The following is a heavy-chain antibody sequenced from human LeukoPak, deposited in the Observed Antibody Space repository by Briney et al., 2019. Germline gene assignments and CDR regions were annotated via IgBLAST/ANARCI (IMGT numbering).Heavy chain of an antibody. CDR1: GYTLTELS. CDR3: ATDPPYYYNSGAFDI. D-gene: IGHD3-22*01. V-gene: IGHV1-24*01. CDR2: SDPEHGET. J-gene: IGHJ3*02. Sequence: ASVKVSCKVSGYTLTELSMHWVRQAPGKGLEWMGSSDPEHGETIYAQKFQGRVTMTEDTSTDTAYMELSSLRSEDTAVYYCATDPPYYYNSGAFDIWGQGTMVTVSS.